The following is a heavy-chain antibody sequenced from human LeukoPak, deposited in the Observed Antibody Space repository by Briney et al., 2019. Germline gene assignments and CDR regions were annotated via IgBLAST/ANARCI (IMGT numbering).Heavy chain of an antibody. Sequence: GGSLRLSCAASGFSVNNKYMSWVRQAPGKGLEWVANIKQDGSEKYCVDSVKGRFTISRDNAKNSLYLQMNSLRAEDTAVYYCARDTTYYDILTGFNWFDPWGQGTLVTVSS. V-gene: IGHV3-7*01. CDR3: ARDTTYYDILTGFNWFDP. J-gene: IGHJ5*02. CDR1: GFSVNNKY. CDR2: IKQDGSEK. D-gene: IGHD3-9*01.